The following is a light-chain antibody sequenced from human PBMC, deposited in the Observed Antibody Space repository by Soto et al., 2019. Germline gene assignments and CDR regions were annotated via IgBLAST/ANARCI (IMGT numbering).Light chain of an antibody. CDR2: DAS. CDR1: QGISNY. CDR3: QQYDSYSWT. Sequence: EIQMTQSPLSLSASVGDRVTITCRASQGISNYLAWYQQKPGQLPRLVIYDASSRASGIPSRFSGSGSGTEFTLTISRLQTDDFATYYCQQYDSYSWTFGQGTKVDI. J-gene: IGKJ1*01. V-gene: IGKV1-16*01.